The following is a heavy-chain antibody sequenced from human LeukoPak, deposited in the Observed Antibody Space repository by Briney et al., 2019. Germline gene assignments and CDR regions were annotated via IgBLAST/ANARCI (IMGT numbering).Heavy chain of an antibody. CDR2: TYYRSKWYN. V-gene: IGHV6-1*01. CDR1: GDSVSSNSAA. CDR3: ASLYDSSGYFDY. D-gene: IGHD3-22*01. J-gene: IGHJ4*02. Sequence: SQTLSLTCAISGDSVSSNSAAWNWIRQSPSRGLEWLGRTYYRSKWYNDYAVSVKSRITINPDTSKNQFSLQLNSVTPKDTAVYYCASLYDSSGYFDYWGQGTLVTVSS.